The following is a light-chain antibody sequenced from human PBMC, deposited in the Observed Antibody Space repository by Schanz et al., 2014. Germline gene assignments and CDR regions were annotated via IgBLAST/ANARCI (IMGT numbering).Light chain of an antibody. V-gene: IGKV1-39*01. CDR2: AAS. CDR3: QHYNNYSPVT. CDR1: QTISIY. Sequence: DIQMTQSPSSLSASVGDRVTITCRASQTISIYLNWYQQKAGKAPKLLIYAASSLQSGVPSRFSGSGSGTDFTLTISSLQPEDFATYYCQHYNNYSPVTFGQGTKLEI. J-gene: IGKJ2*01.